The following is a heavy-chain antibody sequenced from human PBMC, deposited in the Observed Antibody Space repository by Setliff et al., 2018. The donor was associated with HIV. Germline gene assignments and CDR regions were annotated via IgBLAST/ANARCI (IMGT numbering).Heavy chain of an antibody. J-gene: IGHJ4*02. CDR2: IYQSGST. Sequence: SETLSLTCAVSGYSISSEYYWGWFRQPPGKGLEYIGSIYQSGSTYYSPFFKSRVSMSIDRSKDQFSLRLKSLTASDTAVYYCARLNTIMLYTDCWGQGTLVTVSS. CDR3: ARLNTIMLYTDC. V-gene: IGHV4-38-2*01. CDR1: GYSISSEYY. D-gene: IGHD3-16*01.